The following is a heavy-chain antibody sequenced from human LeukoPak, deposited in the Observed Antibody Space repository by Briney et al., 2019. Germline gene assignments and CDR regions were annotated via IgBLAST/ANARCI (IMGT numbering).Heavy chain of an antibody. CDR1: GLTFNNYW. V-gene: IGHV3-7*01. CDR3: ARDRGGHDFDLDY. D-gene: IGHD5-12*01. Sequence: GGSLRLSCAASGLTFNNYWMNWVRQAPGKGLEWVANIKQDGSEKKYVDSVKGRFTISRDNAKKSLYLQMNSLRAEDTAVYYCARDRGGHDFDLDYWGQGTLVTVSS. CDR2: IKQDGSEK. J-gene: IGHJ4*02.